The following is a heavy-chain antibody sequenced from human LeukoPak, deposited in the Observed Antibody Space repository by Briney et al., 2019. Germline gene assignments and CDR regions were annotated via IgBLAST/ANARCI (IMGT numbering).Heavy chain of an antibody. Sequence: PSETLSLTCTVSGGSISSYYWSWIRQPPGKGLEWIGYIYYSGSTNYNPSLKSRVTISVDTSKNQFSLKLSSVTAADTAVYYCARDAPGAAAPFDYWGQGTLVTVSS. V-gene: IGHV4-59*01. CDR3: ARDAPGAAAPFDY. CDR2: IYYSGST. D-gene: IGHD6-13*01. J-gene: IGHJ4*02. CDR1: GGSISSYY.